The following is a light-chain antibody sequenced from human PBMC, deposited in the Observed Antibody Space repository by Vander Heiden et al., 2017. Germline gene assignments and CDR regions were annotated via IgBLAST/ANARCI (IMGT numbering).Light chain of an antibody. CDR1: QSISSY. Sequence: DTQMTQSPSYLSASVGDRVTITCRASQSISSYLNWYQQKPGKAPKLLIYAASSLQSGVPSRFSGSGSGTDFTLTISSLQPEDFATYYFQQSYSTPQTFGQGTKVEIK. V-gene: IGKV1-39*01. CDR2: AAS. J-gene: IGKJ1*01. CDR3: QQSYSTPQT.